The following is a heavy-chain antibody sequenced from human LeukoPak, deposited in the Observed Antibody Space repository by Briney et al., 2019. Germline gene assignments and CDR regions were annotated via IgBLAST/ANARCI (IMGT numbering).Heavy chain of an antibody. J-gene: IGHJ6*04. Sequence: ASVKVSCKASGYTFTSYGISWVRQAPGQGLEWMGWISAYNGNTNYAQKLQGRVTMTTVTSTSTAYMELRSLRSDDTAVYYCARDGYCSSTSCGYYYGMDVWGKGTTVTVSS. CDR2: ISAYNGNT. D-gene: IGHD2-2*03. V-gene: IGHV1-18*04. CDR1: GYTFTSYG. CDR3: ARDGYCSSTSCGYYYGMDV.